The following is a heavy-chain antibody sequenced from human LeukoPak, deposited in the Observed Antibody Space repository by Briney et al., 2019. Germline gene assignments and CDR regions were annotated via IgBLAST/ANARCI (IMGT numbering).Heavy chain of an antibody. V-gene: IGHV4-59*08. D-gene: IGHD3-3*01. CDR2: IYYSGST. J-gene: IGHJ4*02. Sequence: SETLSLTCTVSGGSISSYYWSWIRQPPGKGLEWIGYIYYSGSTNYNPSLKSRVTISVDTSKNQFSLKLSSVTAADTAVYYCASYDFWSGSPRSYWGQGTLVTVSS. CDR3: ASYDFWSGSPRSY. CDR1: GGSISSYY.